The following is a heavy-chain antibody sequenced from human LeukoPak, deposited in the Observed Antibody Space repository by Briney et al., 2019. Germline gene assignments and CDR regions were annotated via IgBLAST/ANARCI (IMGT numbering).Heavy chain of an antibody. Sequence: PGGSLRLSCAASGFTFSSYSMNWVRQAPGKGLEWVSYISSSSSTIYYADSVKGRFTISRDNAKNSLYLQMNSLRAEDTAVHYCARDPGTVIAYSFEYWGQGTLVTVSS. CDR1: GFTFSSYS. V-gene: IGHV3-48*01. CDR3: ARDPGTVIAYSFEY. D-gene: IGHD4-17*01. J-gene: IGHJ4*02. CDR2: ISSSSSTI.